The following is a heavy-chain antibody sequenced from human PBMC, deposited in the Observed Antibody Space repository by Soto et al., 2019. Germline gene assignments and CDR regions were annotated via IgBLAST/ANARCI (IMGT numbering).Heavy chain of an antibody. Sequence: SETLSLTCTVSGGSVSSCSYYWSWIRHPPGKGLDWIGYIYYSGSTNYNPSLKSRVTISVDTSKNQFSLKLSSVTAADTAVYYCARDARVYDSSGYYSYYFDYWGQGTLVTVSS. J-gene: IGHJ4*02. CDR2: IYYSGST. CDR1: GGSVSSCSYY. V-gene: IGHV4-61*01. D-gene: IGHD3-22*01. CDR3: ARDARVYDSSGYYSYYFDY.